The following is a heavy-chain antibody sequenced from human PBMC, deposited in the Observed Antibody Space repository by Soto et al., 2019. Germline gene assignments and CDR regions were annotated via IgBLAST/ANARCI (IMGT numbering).Heavy chain of an antibody. Sequence: GESLKRSCARTSFSFISHWMSWVRQAPWKGLEWVANIKQDGSEKYYVDSVEGRFTISRDNAKNSLYLQMNSLRAEDTAVYYCARDPNIVLVPAALRSYYYYYGMDVWGQGT. V-gene: IGHV3-7*01. J-gene: IGHJ6*02. CDR3: ARDPNIVLVPAALRSYYYYYGMDV. CDR2: IKQDGSEK. CDR1: SFSFISHW. D-gene: IGHD2-2*01.